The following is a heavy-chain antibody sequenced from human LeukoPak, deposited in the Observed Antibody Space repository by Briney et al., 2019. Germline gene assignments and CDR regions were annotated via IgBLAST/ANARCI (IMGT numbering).Heavy chain of an antibody. V-gene: IGHV1-18*01. CDR1: VNSFDFCG. Sequence: ASVTLSLTSAVNSFDFCGLYWVRLAPAQSFERMWWISTYNGFTKYAKKFEGRVTLTTDKSTSTVYMALRSLRSDDTAVYYCARDLTVTGMYNWFDPWGEGTLVSVSS. CDR3: ARDLTVTGMYNWFDP. CDR2: ISTYNGFT. D-gene: IGHD1-14*01. J-gene: IGHJ5*02.